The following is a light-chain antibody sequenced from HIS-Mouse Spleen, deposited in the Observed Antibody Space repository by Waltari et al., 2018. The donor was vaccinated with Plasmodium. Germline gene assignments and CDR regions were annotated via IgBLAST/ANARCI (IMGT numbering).Light chain of an antibody. CDR3: NSRDSSGTHGV. V-gene: IGLV3-19*01. CDR2: GKN. CDR1: SLRLSY. Sequence: SSELTLVPAVSVTLGQTVRLTCHVDSLRLSYARRYQQKPGQSPVLVIYGKNNRPSGIPDRFSGSSSGNTASLTITGAQAEDEADYYCNSRDSSGTHGVFGGGTKLTVL. J-gene: IGLJ2*01.